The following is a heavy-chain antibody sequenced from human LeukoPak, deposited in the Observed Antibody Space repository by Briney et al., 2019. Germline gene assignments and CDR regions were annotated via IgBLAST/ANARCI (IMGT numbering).Heavy chain of an antibody. CDR3: ARGTAGYHSSYFDY. CDR2: INSDGSAT. J-gene: IGHJ4*02. D-gene: IGHD3-16*02. CDR1: GFTFGSPW. V-gene: IGHV3-74*01. Sequence: GGSLRLSCAATGFTFGSPWMHWIRQAPGKGLVWVSRINSDGSATAYADTVKGRFTISRDNAENTLYLQMNSLRAEDTAVYYCARGTAGYHSSYFDYWGQGTLVTVSS.